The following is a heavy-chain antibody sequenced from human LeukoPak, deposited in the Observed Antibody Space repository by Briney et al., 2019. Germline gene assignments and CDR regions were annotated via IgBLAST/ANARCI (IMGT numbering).Heavy chain of an antibody. V-gene: IGHV3-53*01. CDR2: IYRDGET. J-gene: IGHJ5*02. D-gene: IGHD2-8*02. CDR1: GFTVSGSY. CDR3: ARGYCTATDCHGGWWFHL. Sequence: PGGSLRLSCVASGFTVSGSYLSWVRQAPGKKLEWVSVIYRDGETYYAGSVKGRFTISRDNSKNTVYLQMTNLRVEDTAVYFCARGYCTATDCHGGWWFHLWGQGTLVSVSS.